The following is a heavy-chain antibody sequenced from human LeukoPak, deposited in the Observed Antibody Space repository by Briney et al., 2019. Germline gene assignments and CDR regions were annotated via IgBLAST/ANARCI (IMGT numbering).Heavy chain of an antibody. CDR2: IYYSGST. V-gene: IGHV4-39*07. CDR3: ARESTVTNHFDY. J-gene: IGHJ4*02. Sequence: SETLSLTCTVSGGSIGSSSYYWGWIRQPPGKGLEWIGSIYYSGSTYYNPSLKSRVTISVDTSKNQFSLKLSSVTAADTAVYYCARESTVTNHFDYWGQGTLVTVSS. D-gene: IGHD4-17*01. CDR1: GGSIGSSSYY.